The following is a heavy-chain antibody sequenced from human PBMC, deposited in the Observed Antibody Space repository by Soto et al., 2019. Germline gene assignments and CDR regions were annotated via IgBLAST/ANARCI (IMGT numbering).Heavy chain of an antibody. Sequence: TSETLSLTCTVSGGSISSYYWSWIRQPPGKGLEWIGYIYYSGSTNYNPSLKSRVTISVDTSKNQFSLKLSSVTAADTAVYYCARRGPYDSWSGPDWFDTWGQGTLVTVSS. CDR3: ARRGPYDSWSGPDWFDT. V-gene: IGHV4-59*01. CDR2: IYYSGST. D-gene: IGHD3-3*01. J-gene: IGHJ5*02. CDR1: GGSISSYY.